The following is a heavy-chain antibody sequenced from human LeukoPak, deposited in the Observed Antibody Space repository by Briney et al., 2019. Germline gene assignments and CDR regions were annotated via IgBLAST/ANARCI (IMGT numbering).Heavy chain of an antibody. J-gene: IGHJ4*02. V-gene: IGHV1-69*04. CDR2: IIPILGIA. D-gene: IGHD3-22*01. Sequence: SVKVPCKASGGTFSSYAIGWVRQAPGQGLEWMGRIIPILGIANYAQKFQGRVTITADKSTSTAYMELSSLRSEDTAVYYCVCYYYDSSGYFDYWGQGTLVTVSS. CDR1: GGTFSSYA. CDR3: VCYYYDSSGYFDY.